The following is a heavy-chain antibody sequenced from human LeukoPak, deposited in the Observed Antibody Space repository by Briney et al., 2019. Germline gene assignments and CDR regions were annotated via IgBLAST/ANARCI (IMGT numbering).Heavy chain of an antibody. Sequence: SETLSLTCTVSGDSISSYSWSWIRQPPGKGLEWIGYLHYSGITNYNPSLKSRVTISVDTSKNQFSLKLSSVTAADTAVYYCARALGLPWYFDLWGRGTLVTVSS. J-gene: IGHJ2*01. CDR2: LHYSGIT. D-gene: IGHD3-16*01. CDR1: GDSISSYS. CDR3: ARALGLPWYFDL. V-gene: IGHV4-59*01.